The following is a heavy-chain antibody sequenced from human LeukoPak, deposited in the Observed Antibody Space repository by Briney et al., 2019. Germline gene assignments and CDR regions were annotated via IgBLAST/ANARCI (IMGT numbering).Heavy chain of an antibody. V-gene: IGHV3-21*01. CDR1: GFTFGSYS. J-gene: IGHJ4*02. Sequence: GGSLRLSCAASGFTFGSYSMNWVRQAPGKGLEWVSSISSSSSYIYYADSVKGRFTISRDNSKNTLYLQMNSLRAEDTAVYYCARGVGATPYGLDYWGQGTLVTVSS. D-gene: IGHD1-26*01. CDR3: ARGVGATPYGLDY. CDR2: ISSSSSYI.